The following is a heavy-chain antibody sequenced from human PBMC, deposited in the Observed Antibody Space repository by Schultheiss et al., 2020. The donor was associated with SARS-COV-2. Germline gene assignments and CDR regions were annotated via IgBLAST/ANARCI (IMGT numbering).Heavy chain of an antibody. CDR1: GFSTNRGYY. CDR2: IYYSGST. Sequence: SETLSLTCTVSGFSTNRGYYWSWIRQPPGKGLEWIGYIYYSGSTNYNPSLKSRVTISVDTSKNQFSLKLSSVTAADTAVYYCARGGRWLQSHFDYWGQGTLVTVSS. V-gene: IGHV4-59*12. CDR3: ARGGRWLQSHFDY. D-gene: IGHD5-24*01. J-gene: IGHJ4*02.